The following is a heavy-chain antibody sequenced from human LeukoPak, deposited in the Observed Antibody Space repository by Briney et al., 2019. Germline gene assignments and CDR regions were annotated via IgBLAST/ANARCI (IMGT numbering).Heavy chain of an antibody. V-gene: IGHV1-18*01. CDR1: GYTFTSYG. J-gene: IGHJ6*02. D-gene: IGHD3-10*01. CDR3: ARETFFCGSGSYYNWYYYGMDV. CDR2: ISAYNGNT. Sequence: ASVKVSCKASGYTFTSYGISWVRQAPGQGLEWMGWISAYNGNTNYAQKLQGRVTMTTDTSTSTAYMELRSLRSDDTAVYYCARETFFCGSGSYYNWYYYGMDVWGQGTTVTVSS.